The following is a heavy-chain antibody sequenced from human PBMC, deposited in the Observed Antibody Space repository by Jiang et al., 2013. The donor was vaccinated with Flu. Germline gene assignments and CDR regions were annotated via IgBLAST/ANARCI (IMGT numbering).Heavy chain of an antibody. CDR3: ARALTWGRYGSNLYYFDS. V-gene: IGHV3-53*01. D-gene: IGHD3-16*01. J-gene: IGHJ4*02. Sequence: VQLLESGGGLIQPGGSLRLSCAASGFIVRNNYMSWVRQTPGKGLEWVSVIHSDGDTYYADSVKGRFTISRDNSKNTLFLQMNSLSAEDAAVYYCARALTWGRYGSNLYYFDSWGQGTLVTVSS. CDR1: GFIVRNNY. CDR2: IHSDGDT.